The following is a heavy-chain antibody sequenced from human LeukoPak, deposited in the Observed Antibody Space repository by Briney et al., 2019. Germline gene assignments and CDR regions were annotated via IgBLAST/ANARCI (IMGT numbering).Heavy chain of an antibody. D-gene: IGHD2-8*01. CDR2: IYYSGSA. CDR1: GGSISSYY. Sequence: SETLSLTCTASGGSISSYYWSWIRQPPGKGLEWIGYIYYSGSANYNPSLKSRVTISVDTSKNQFSLKLSSVTAADTAVYYCARSGYCTNGVCPTTIDYWGQGTLVTVSS. J-gene: IGHJ4*02. CDR3: ARSGYCTNGVCPTTIDY. V-gene: IGHV4-59*01.